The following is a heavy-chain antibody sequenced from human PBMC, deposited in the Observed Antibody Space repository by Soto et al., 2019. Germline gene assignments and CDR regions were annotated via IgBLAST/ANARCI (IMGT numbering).Heavy chain of an antibody. J-gene: IGHJ4*02. CDR1: GYSLTSYW. V-gene: IGHV5-51*01. Sequence: PVGSLIIYCRAPGYSLTSYWIVWGLQMPGKGLEWMGIIYPSDSDTRYSPSFQGQVSISIDKSSNTAYLQWTSLKASDSALYFCARHGKLASNTNYFEYWGQGALVTVPS. CDR3: ARHGKLASNTNYFEY. CDR2: IYPSDSDT. D-gene: IGHD1-1*01.